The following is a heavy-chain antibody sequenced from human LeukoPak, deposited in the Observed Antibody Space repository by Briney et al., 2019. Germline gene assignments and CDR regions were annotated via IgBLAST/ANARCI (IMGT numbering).Heavy chain of an antibody. CDR2: IYYSGST. J-gene: IGHJ6*02. D-gene: IGHD1-1*01. Sequence: PSETLSLTCTVSGGSFSSGSYYWSWIRQPPGKGLEWIGYIYYSGSTNYNPSLKSRVTISVDTSKNQFSLKLSSVTAADTAVYYCARDMEWGYYYYYGMDVWGQGTTVTVSS. V-gene: IGHV4-61*01. CDR1: GGSFSSGSYY. CDR3: ARDMEWGYYYYYGMDV.